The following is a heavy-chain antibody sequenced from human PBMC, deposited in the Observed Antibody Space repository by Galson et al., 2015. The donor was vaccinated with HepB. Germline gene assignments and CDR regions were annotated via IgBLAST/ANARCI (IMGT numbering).Heavy chain of an antibody. CDR3: AKYGELLPFDY. J-gene: IGHJ4*02. V-gene: IGHV3-30*02. D-gene: IGHD2-15*01. CDR2: IRYDGNNK. CDR1: RFFFSNYG. Sequence: SLRLSCAAFRFFFSNYGMHWVRQAPGKGLEWVAFIRYDGNNKYYADSVKGRFTISRDNSKNTPYLQMNSLRAEDTAVYYCAKYGELLPFDYWGQGTLVTVSP.